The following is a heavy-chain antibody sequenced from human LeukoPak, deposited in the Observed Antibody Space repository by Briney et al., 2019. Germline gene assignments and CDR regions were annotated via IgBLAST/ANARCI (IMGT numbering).Heavy chain of an antibody. CDR1: GGSISSYY. CDR3: ARHTPKYYGSSGYSPPPLDY. V-gene: IGHV4-59*08. CDR2: IYYSGST. Sequence: MPSETLSLTCTVSGGSISSYYWSWIRQPPGKGLEWIGYIYYSGSTNYNPSLKSRVTISVDTSKNQFSLKLSSVTAADTAVYYCARHTPKYYGSSGYSPPPLDYWGQGTLVTVSS. J-gene: IGHJ4*02. D-gene: IGHD3-22*01.